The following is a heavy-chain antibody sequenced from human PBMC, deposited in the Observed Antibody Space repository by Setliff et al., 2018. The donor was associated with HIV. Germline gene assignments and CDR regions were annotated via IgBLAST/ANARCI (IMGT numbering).Heavy chain of an antibody. CDR2: ISAYNGNT. Sequence: VKVSCKASGYTFTSYGISWVRQAPGQGLEWMGWISAYNGNTNYAQKLQGRVTMTTDTSTSTAYMELRSLRSEDTAVYYCARVPPNPRYNWFDPWGQGTLVTVSS. J-gene: IGHJ5*02. CDR1: GYTFTSYG. CDR3: ARVPPNPRYNWFDP. V-gene: IGHV1-18*01.